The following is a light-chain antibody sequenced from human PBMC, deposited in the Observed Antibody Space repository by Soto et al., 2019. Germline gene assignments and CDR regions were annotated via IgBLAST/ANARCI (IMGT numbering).Light chain of an antibody. J-gene: IGKJ3*01. Sequence: DIQMTQSPSSLSASVGARVSITCQASQDIRTSLSWCQQKPGRAPKLLIYGASNLETGVPSRFRGSGSVTDFTFTISSLQPEDIATYYCQHYDNLPPFTFGPGTKVDIK. CDR2: GAS. CDR3: QHYDNLPPFT. V-gene: IGKV1-33*01. CDR1: QDIRTS.